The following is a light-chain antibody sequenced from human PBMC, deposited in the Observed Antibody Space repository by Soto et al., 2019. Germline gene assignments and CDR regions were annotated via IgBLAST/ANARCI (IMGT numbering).Light chain of an antibody. Sequence: QSALTQPPSASGSPGQSVTISCTGTSSDVGAYNYVSWYQQHPGKVPKLMMYEVSKRPSGVPDRFSGPKSGNTASLTVSGLQAEDEADYYCSSYGGSNNFGVFGTGTKVTVL. J-gene: IGLJ1*01. CDR2: EVS. V-gene: IGLV2-8*01. CDR3: SSYGGSNNFGV. CDR1: SSDVGAYNY.